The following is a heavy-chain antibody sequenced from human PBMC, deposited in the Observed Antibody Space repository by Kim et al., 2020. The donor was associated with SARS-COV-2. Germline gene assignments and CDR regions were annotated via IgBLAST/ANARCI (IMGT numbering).Heavy chain of an antibody. CDR1: GGTFNFNRYG. Sequence: SVKVSCKASGGTFNFNRYGITWVRQAPGQGLEWMGGIIPIFVTPKYAQKFQGRVTITADESTRTAYMKLTSLRSDDTAVYYCAREELQQLHSWGQGTLVTASS. J-gene: IGHJ4*02. V-gene: IGHV1-69*13. CDR2: IIPIFVTP. CDR3: AREELQQLHS. D-gene: IGHD6-13*01.